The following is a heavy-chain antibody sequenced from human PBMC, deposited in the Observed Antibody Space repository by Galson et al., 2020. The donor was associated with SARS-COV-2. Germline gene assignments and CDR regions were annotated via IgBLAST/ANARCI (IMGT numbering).Heavy chain of an antibody. J-gene: IGHJ6*02. CDR3: AREAQWPVLGRDV. Sequence: GGSLRLSCAASGYTFSSYGMHWVRQAPGTGLEWVAVIWYDGSNKYYADSVKGRFTITRDNSKNTLYLQMNSLRAEDTAVYYCAREAQWPVLGRDVWGQGTTGTVSS. CDR2: IWYDGSNK. D-gene: IGHD6-19*01. CDR1: GYTFSSYG. V-gene: IGHV3-33*01.